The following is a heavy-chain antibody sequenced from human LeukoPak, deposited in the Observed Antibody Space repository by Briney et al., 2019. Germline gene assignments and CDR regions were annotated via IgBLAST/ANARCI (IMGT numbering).Heavy chain of an antibody. Sequence: GGSLRLSCAASGFTFSSYAMSCVRQAPGKGLEWVSAISGSGGSTYYADSVKGRFTISRDNSKNTLYLQMNSLRAEDTAVYYCAKDQRITMVRGGPFDYWGQGTLVTVSS. V-gene: IGHV3-23*01. CDR3: AKDQRITMVRGGPFDY. CDR1: GFTFSSYA. CDR2: ISGSGGST. J-gene: IGHJ4*02. D-gene: IGHD3-10*01.